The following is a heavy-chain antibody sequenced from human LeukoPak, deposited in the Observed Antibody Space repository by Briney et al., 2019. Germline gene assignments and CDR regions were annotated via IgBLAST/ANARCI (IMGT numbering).Heavy chain of an antibody. V-gene: IGHV3-23*01. CDR3: AKGDYDDSSGCFDS. CDR1: EFTFRNYS. D-gene: IGHD3-22*01. J-gene: IGHJ4*02. Sequence: AGGSLRLSCAASEFTFRNYSMTWIRQAPGIGLEWVSTFSGSGRNTYYADSVKGLFTISRDNSKNTVYLQMNSLRADDTAVYYCAKGDYDDSSGCFDSWGQGTLVTVSS. CDR2: FSGSGRNT.